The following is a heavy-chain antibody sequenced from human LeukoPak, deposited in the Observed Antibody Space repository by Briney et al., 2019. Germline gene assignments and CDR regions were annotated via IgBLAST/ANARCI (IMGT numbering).Heavy chain of an antibody. CDR2: IYYSGST. CDR1: GGSISSYY. D-gene: IGHD4-17*01. CDR3: ARLTVTPRSFDY. J-gene: IGHJ4*02. V-gene: IGHV4-59*08. Sequence: PSETLSLTCTVSGGSISSYYWSWIRQPAGKGLEWIGYIYYSGSTNYNPSLKSRVTISVDTSKNQFSLKLSSVTAADTAVYYCARLTVTPRSFDYWGQGTLVTVSS.